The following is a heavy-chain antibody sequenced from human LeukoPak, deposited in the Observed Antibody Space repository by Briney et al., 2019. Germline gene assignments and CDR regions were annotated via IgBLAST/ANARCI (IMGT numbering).Heavy chain of an antibody. V-gene: IGHV4-61*01. J-gene: IGHJ4*02. CDR1: AGSVSRDSYY. D-gene: IGHD1-1*01. CDR2: IYYSGST. Sequence: PSETLSLTCTVSAGSVSRDSYYWSWIRQPPGKGLEWIGYIYYSGSTNYNPSLKSRVTISVDTSKNQVSLKLSSVTAADTAVYYCATRPSGSDRFLPYFDYWGQGTLVTVSS. CDR3: ATRPSGSDRFLPYFDY.